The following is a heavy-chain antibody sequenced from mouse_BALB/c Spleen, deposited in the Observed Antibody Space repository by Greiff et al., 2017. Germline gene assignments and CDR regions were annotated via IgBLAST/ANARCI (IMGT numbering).Heavy chain of an antibody. V-gene: IGHV2-9*02. J-gene: IGHJ4*01. CDR2: IWAGGST. CDR1: GFSLTSYG. D-gene: IGHD1-2*01. Sequence: QVTLKESGPGLVAPSQSLSITCTVSGFSLTSYGVHWVRQPPGKGLEWLGVIWAGGSTNYNSALMSRLSISKDNSKSQVFLKMNSLQTDDTAMYYCAFTTATDAMDYWGQGTSVTVSS. CDR3: AFTTATDAMDY.